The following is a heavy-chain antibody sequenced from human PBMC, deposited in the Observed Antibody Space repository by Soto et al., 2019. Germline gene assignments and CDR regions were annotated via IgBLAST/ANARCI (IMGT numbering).Heavy chain of an antibody. D-gene: IGHD2-15*01. CDR1: GYTFSNYF. J-gene: IGHJ5*02. V-gene: IGHV1-2*02. CDR2: INPNSGGT. Sequence: QVQVVQSGAEVKKPGASVKVSCKAAGYTFSNYFLHWVRQAPGQGLEWMAWINPNSGGTKSAQKFQGRVTVTRYSSGSTAYMELNRLRSDDTAIYYCVRGYCGGGSCYSGASGWFDPWGQGTLVTVSS. CDR3: VRGYCGGGSCYSGASGWFDP.